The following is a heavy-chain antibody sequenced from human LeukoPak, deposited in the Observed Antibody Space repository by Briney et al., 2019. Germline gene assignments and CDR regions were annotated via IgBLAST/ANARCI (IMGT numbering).Heavy chain of an antibody. Sequence: SETLSLTCAVSGGSISSGGYSWSWIRQPPGKGLEWIGYIYHSGSTYYNPSLKSRVTISVDRSKNQFSLKLSSVTAADTAVYYCAGTYYDFWSGYSYNWFDPWGQGTLVTVSS. V-gene: IGHV4-30-2*01. D-gene: IGHD3-3*01. CDR3: AGTYYDFWSGYSYNWFDP. J-gene: IGHJ5*02. CDR2: IYHSGST. CDR1: GGSISSGGYS.